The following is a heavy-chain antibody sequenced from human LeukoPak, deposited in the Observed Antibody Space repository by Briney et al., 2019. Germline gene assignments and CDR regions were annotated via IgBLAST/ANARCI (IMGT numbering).Heavy chain of an antibody. CDR1: GGTFTSYA. CDR2: IIPIFGTA. D-gene: IGHD3-10*01. J-gene: IGHJ4*02. Sequence: SVKVSCKASGGTFTSYAISWVRQAPGQGLEWMGGIIPIFGTANYAQKFQGRVTITADESTSTAYMELSSLRSEDTAVYYCAILGYYYGSGTNPAIDYWGQGTLVTVSS. CDR3: AILGYYYGSGTNPAIDY. V-gene: IGHV1-69*13.